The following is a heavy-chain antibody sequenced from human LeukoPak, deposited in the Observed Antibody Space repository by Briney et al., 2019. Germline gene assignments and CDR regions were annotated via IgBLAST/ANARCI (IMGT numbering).Heavy chain of an antibody. J-gene: IGHJ4*02. V-gene: IGHV3-23*01. CDR1: GFTFSSYA. Sequence: GGSLRLSCAASGFTFSSYAMSWVRQAPGKGLEWVSAISGSGGSTYYADSVKGRFTISRDNSKNTLYLQMNSLRAEDTAVYYCAKDPQYSSGWYVDVTPKGYFDYWGQGTLVTVSS. CDR3: AKDPQYSSGWYVDVTPKGYFDY. D-gene: IGHD6-19*01. CDR2: ISGSGGST.